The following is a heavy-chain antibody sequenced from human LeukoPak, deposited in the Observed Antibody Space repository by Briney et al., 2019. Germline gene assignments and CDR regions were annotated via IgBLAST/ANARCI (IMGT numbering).Heavy chain of an antibody. CDR1: GFTFSSYA. CDR3: ARLQAYDSSGGY. CDR2: ISYDGSNK. D-gene: IGHD3-22*01. V-gene: IGHV3-30-3*01. J-gene: IGHJ4*02. Sequence: GGSLRLSCAASGFTFSSYAMHWVRQAPGKGLEWVAVISYDGSNKYYADSVKGRFTISRDNSKNTLYLQMNSLRAEDTAVYYCARLQAYDSSGGYCGQGTLVTVSS.